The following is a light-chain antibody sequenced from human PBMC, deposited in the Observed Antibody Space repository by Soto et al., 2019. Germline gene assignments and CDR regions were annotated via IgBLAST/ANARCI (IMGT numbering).Light chain of an antibody. CDR2: DAS. Sequence: DLQMTQSPSSLSASVGDRVTITCQASQDISNYLNWYQQKPGKAPKLLIYDASNLETGVTSRFSGSGSGTDFTFTISSLQAEDIATYYCQQYDNLLTFGQGTRLEIK. CDR1: QDISNY. V-gene: IGKV1-33*01. J-gene: IGKJ5*01. CDR3: QQYDNLLT.